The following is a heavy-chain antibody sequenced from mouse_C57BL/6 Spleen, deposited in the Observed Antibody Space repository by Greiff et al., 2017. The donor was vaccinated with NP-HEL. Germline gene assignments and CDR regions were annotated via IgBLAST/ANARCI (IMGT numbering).Heavy chain of an antibody. CDR1: GFTFSDYG. J-gene: IGHJ1*03. V-gene: IGHV5-17*01. D-gene: IGHD1-1*01. CDR2: ISSGSSTI. Sequence: EVMLVESGGGLVKPGGSLKLSCAASGFTFSDYGMHWVRQAPEKGLEGVAYISSGSSTIYYADTVKGRFTISRDNAKNTLFLQMTSLRSEDTAMYYCARGNYGSSLYWYFDVWGTGTTVTVSS. CDR3: ARGNYGSSLYWYFDV.